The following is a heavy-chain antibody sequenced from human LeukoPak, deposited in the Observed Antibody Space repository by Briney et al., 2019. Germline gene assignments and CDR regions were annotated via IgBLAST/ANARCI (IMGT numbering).Heavy chain of an antibody. Sequence: SETLSLTCAVYGVSFSGYYWSWIRQPPGKGLEWIGEINHSGSTNYNPSLKSRVTISVDTSKNQFSLKLSSVTAADTAVYYCARGPLRLGEDYFDYWGQGTLVTVSS. V-gene: IGHV4-34*01. CDR2: INHSGST. CDR1: GVSFSGYY. D-gene: IGHD3-16*01. CDR3: ARGPLRLGEDYFDY. J-gene: IGHJ4*02.